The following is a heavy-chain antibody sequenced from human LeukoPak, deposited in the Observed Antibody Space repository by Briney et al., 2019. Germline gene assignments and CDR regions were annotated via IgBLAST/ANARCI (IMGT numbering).Heavy chain of an antibody. CDR2: IYPGDSDT. CDR3: ARHLGYTSGWYDY. Sequence: GESLKISCKGSGYGFNSYWIVCVRQMPGKGLEWMGIIYPGDSDTRYSPSFQGQVTISADKSISTAYLQGNSLKASDTAMYYCARHLGYTSGWYDYWGQGTLVTVSS. D-gene: IGHD6-19*01. J-gene: IGHJ4*02. V-gene: IGHV5-51*01. CDR1: GYGFNSYW.